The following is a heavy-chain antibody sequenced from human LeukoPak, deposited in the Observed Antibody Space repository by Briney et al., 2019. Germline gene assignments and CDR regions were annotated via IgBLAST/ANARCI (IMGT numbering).Heavy chain of an antibody. CDR3: ARGKAAAGTGYYYMDV. V-gene: IGHV1-8*01. J-gene: IGHJ6*03. D-gene: IGHD6-13*01. CDR2: MNPNSGNT. CDR1: GYTFTSYD. Sequence: ASVKVSCKASGYTFTSYDISWVRQATGQGLEWMGWMNPNSGNTGYAQKFQGRVTMTRNTSISTAYMELSSLRSEDTAVYYCARGKAAAGTGYYYMDVWGKGTTVTVSS.